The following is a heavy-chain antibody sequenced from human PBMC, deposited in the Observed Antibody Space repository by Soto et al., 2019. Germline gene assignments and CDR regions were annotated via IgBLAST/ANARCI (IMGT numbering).Heavy chain of an antibody. CDR2: INHSGST. D-gene: IGHD3-16*02. CDR1: GGSFSGYY. V-gene: IGHV4-34*01. Sequence: QVQLQQWGAGLLKPSETLSLTCAVYGGSFSGYYWSWSRQPPGKGLEWIGEINHSGSTNYNPSLKSRVTISVDTSKNQFSLKLSSVTAADTAVYYCARGRPPFVWGSYRYDYYFDYWGQGTLVTVSS. CDR3: ARGRPPFVWGSYRYDYYFDY. J-gene: IGHJ4*02.